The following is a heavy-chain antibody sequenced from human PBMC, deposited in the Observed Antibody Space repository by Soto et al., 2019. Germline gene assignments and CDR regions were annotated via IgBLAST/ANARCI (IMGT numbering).Heavy chain of an antibody. V-gene: IGHV3-21*01. CDR3: ARDPNGPDIVGVVASPPESFTY. CDR2: ISSSSSYI. J-gene: IGHJ4*02. D-gene: IGHD2-15*01. Sequence: GGSLRLSCAASGFTFSSYSMNWVRQAPGKGLEWVSSISSSSSYIYYADSVKGRFTISRDNAKNSLYLQMNSLRAEDTAVYYGARDPNGPDIVGVVASPPESFTYWGREPWSPSPQ. CDR1: GFTFSSYS.